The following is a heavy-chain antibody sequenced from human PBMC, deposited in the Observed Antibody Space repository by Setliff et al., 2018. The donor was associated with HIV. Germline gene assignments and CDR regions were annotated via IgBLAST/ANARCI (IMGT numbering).Heavy chain of an antibody. CDR3: ARRIGFDV. CDR1: GYTFTNYD. J-gene: IGHJ3*01. V-gene: IGHV1-8*01. CDR2: MNPNSGNT. Sequence: ASVKVSCKASGYTFTNYDINWVRQVTGQGLEWMRWMNPNSGNTGYGQKFQGRVTMTRDTSISTAYMELSNLGSEDTAVYYCARRIGFDVWGQGTMVTV. D-gene: IGHD2-15*01.